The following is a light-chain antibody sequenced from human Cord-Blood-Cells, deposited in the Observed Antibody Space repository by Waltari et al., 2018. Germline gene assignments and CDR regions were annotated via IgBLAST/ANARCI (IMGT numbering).Light chain of an antibody. CDR3: QQYNSYSRT. CDR2: KAS. Sequence: DIQMTQSRSTLSASVGDRVTITCRASQSISSGLAWYQQKPGKAPKLLIYKASSFESGVPSRFSGSGSGTQFTLTISSLQPDDFAPYYCQQYNSYSRTFGQGTQVAIK. V-gene: IGKV1-5*03. J-gene: IGKJ1*01. CDR1: QSISSG.